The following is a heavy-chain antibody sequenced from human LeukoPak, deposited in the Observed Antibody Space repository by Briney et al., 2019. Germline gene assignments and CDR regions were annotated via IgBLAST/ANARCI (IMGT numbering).Heavy chain of an antibody. CDR1: GFTFSSYA. D-gene: IGHD1-26*01. J-gene: IGHJ4*02. CDR2: ISGSGGST. V-gene: IGHV3-23*01. Sequence: GGSVRLSCAASGFTFSSYAMSWVRQAPGKWQGWVSAISGSGGSTYYADSVKGRFTISRDNSKNTLYLQMNSLRDEETAVYYCAKDTLVGATPIFDYWGQGTLVTVSS. CDR3: AKDTLVGATPIFDY.